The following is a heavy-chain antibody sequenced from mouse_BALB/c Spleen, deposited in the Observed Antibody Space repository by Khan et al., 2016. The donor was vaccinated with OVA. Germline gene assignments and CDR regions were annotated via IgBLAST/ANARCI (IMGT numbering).Heavy chain of an antibody. J-gene: IGHJ3*01. D-gene: IGHD4-1*01. Sequence: EVELVESGGDLVKPGGSLKLSCAASGFTFSSYSMSWVRQTPDKRLEWVATISSGGDYTYYPDNVKGRFTISRDTAKNTLYLQMSSLKSEDTAMYYCASQLTGSFAYWGQGTLVTVSA. V-gene: IGHV5-6*01. CDR3: ASQLTGSFAY. CDR1: GFTFSSYS. CDR2: ISSGGDYT.